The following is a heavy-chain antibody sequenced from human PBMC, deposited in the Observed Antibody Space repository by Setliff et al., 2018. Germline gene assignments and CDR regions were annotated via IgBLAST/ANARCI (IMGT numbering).Heavy chain of an antibody. CDR1: GYTFTSYG. CDR3: ARANDYSSGWYFYYYGMDV. CDR2: ISAYNGNT. D-gene: IGHD6-19*01. V-gene: IGHV1-18*01. Sequence: ASVKVSCKASGYTFTSYGISWVRQAPGQGLEWMGWISAYNGNTNYAQKLQGRVTMTTDTSTSTAYMELRSLRSDDTAVYYCARANDYSSGWYFYYYGMDVWGQGTTVTVSS. J-gene: IGHJ6*02.